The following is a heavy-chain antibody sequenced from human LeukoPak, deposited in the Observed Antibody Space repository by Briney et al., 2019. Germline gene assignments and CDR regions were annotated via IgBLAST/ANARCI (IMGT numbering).Heavy chain of an antibody. J-gene: IGHJ6*03. Sequence: PSETLSLTCTVSGGSISSSSYYWGWIRQPPGKGLEWIGSIYYSGSTNYNPSLKSRVTISVDTSKNQFSLKLSSVAAADTAVYYCARGSSSWYPRYYYYMDVWGKGTTVTVSS. CDR1: GGSISSSSYY. D-gene: IGHD6-13*01. CDR3: ARGSSSWYPRYYYYMDV. V-gene: IGHV4-39*07. CDR2: IYYSGST.